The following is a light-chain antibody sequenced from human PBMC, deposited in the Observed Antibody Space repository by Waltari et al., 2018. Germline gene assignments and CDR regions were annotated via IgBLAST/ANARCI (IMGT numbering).Light chain of an antibody. Sequence: QSALTQPASVSGSPGQSITISCTGTSSDVGRYNLVYWYQQHPGKAPKLMIYEVSKRPSGVSNRFSGSKSGNTASLTISGLQAEDEADYYCCSYAGSSTLYVFGTGTKVTVL. J-gene: IGLJ1*01. V-gene: IGLV2-23*02. CDR3: CSYAGSSTLYV. CDR1: SSDVGRYNL. CDR2: EVS.